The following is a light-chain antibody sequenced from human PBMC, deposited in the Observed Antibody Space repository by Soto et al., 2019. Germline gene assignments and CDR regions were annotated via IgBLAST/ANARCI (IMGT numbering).Light chain of an antibody. V-gene: IGKV3-20*01. Sequence: EIVLTQSPGTLSLSPGERATLSCRASQSVSSRYLDWYQQKPGQAPRLLIYGASTRATGIPDRFSGSGSGTDFTLTSSRLEPEDFAVYYFQQYGSSPRTFGGGTKVEIK. J-gene: IGKJ4*01. CDR1: QSVSSRY. CDR3: QQYGSSPRT. CDR2: GAS.